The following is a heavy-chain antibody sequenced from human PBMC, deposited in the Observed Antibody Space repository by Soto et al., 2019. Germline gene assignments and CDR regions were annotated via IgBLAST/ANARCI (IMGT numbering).Heavy chain of an antibody. CDR2: IRYAGTKK. V-gene: IGHV3-33*01. Sequence: QVQLVESGGGVVQPGRSLRLSCEATGLNCGSYGMHLVRQAPGKWLEWVTVIRYAGTKKYDSDSVKGRFTVSRDNENNTLYMQMIYLRAKDTAMSVSAREKESSMDSWGQGTLVTFSS. J-gene: IGHJ4*02. CDR3: AREKESSMDS. D-gene: IGHD3-10*01. CDR1: GLNCGSYG.